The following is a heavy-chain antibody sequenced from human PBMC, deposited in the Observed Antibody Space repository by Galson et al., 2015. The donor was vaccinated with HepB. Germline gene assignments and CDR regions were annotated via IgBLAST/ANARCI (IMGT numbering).Heavy chain of an antibody. Sequence: SVKVSCKASGYTFTSYAMHWVRQAPGQRLEWMGWINAGNGNTKYSQKFQGRVTITRDTSASTAYMELSSLRSEDTAVYYCACRGESHLVYFDYWGQGTLVTVSS. CDR1: GYTFTSYA. D-gene: IGHD3-10*01. CDR3: ACRGESHLVYFDY. CDR2: INAGNGNT. J-gene: IGHJ4*02. V-gene: IGHV1-3*01.